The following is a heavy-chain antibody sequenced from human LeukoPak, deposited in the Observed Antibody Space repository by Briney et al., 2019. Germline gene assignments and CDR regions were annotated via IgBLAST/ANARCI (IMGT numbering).Heavy chain of an antibody. D-gene: IGHD3-10*01. CDR1: GFRFSGYG. Sequence: GGSLRLSCAASGFRFSGYGMHWVRQAPGKGLEWVAFIRYDGSNKYYADSVKGRFTISRDNSKNTLYLQMNSLRAEDTAVYYCMVRGVTPYYYYMDVWGKGTTVTISS. CDR2: IRYDGSNK. J-gene: IGHJ6*03. CDR3: MVRGVTPYYYYMDV. V-gene: IGHV3-30*02.